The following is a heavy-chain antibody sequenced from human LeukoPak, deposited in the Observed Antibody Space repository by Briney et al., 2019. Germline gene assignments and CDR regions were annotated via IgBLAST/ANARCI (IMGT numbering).Heavy chain of an antibody. CDR2: IIPIFGTA. D-gene: IGHD6-13*01. Sequence: SVTVSSTPSGGTFSIYAISWVRQAPGQGLEWMGGIIPIFGTANYAQKFQGRVTITADKSTSTAYMELSSLRSEDTAVYYCARGMGSSWYDYWGQGTLVTVSS. V-gene: IGHV1-69*06. CDR3: ARGMGSSWYDY. CDR1: GGTFSIYA. J-gene: IGHJ4*02.